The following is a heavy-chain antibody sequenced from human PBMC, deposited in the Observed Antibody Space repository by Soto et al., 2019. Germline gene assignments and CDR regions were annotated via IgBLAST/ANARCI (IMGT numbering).Heavy chain of an antibody. CDR2: IIPIFGTA. CDR3: ASSSAFRSAVVPAAIYYYYYGMDV. CDR1: GGTISRYA. Sequence: SVKVSCKYSGGTISRYAISWVRQDPGQVLEWMGGIIPIFGTANYAQKFQGRVTITADESTSTAYMELSSLRSEDTAVYYCASSSAFRSAVVPAAIYYYYYGMDVWGQGPTVTVSS. D-gene: IGHD2-2*01. V-gene: IGHV1-69*13. J-gene: IGHJ6*02.